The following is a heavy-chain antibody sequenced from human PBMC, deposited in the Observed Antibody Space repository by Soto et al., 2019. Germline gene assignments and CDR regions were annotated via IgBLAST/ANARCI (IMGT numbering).Heavy chain of an antibody. Sequence: DVQLVESGGGLVQPGGSLRLSCAASGFPFSSYAMHWVRQAPGKGLEWISYINSARPTTFHADSVKGRFTVSRDNAKNSVYLQLSSLRHEETAVYYCARDLSHWGQGTLVTVSS. CDR1: GFPFSSYA. J-gene: IGHJ4*02. CDR3: ARDLSH. V-gene: IGHV3-48*02. CDR2: INSARPTT.